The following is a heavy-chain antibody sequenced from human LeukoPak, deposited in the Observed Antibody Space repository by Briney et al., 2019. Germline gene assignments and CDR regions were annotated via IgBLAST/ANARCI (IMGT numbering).Heavy chain of an antibody. V-gene: IGHV4-4*07. D-gene: IGHD3-10*01. CDR1: GDSLSSFY. J-gene: IGHJ4*02. Sequence: SETLSLTCTVSGDSLSSFYWSWIRQPAGRGLEWIGRIYTNGSTNYNPSLKGRVTMSVDTSKNQFSLKLSSVTAADTAVYYCARGYYYGSGSYYRYWGQGTLVTVSS. CDR3: ARGYYYGSGSYYRY. CDR2: IYTNGST.